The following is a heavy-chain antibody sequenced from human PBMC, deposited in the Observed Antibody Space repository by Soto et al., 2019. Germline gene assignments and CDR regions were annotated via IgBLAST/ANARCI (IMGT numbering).Heavy chain of an antibody. D-gene: IGHD6-6*01. J-gene: IGHJ6*02. CDR1: GGTFSSYA. CDR2: VLPIFGTA. V-gene: IGHV1-69*12. CDR3: ARDLEKLLYGMDV. Sequence: QVQLVQSGAEVKKPGSSVKVSCKASGGTFSSYAISWVRQAPGQGLEWMGGVLPIFGTANYAQTFQGRVTITAHEATSAAYMELSSLRSEDTAVYYCARDLEKLLYGMDVWGQGTTVTVSS.